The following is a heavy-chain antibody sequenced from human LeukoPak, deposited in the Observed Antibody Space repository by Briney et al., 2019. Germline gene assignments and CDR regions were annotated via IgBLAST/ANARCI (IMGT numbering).Heavy chain of an antibody. Sequence: PGGSLKLSCAASGFSFSSYAMSWVRQAPGKGLEWVSGVSGSDLSTYYADSVKGRFTISRDNSKNTLYLQMNSLRAEDTAVYYCAKSPSSWKFDDWGQGTLVTVSS. V-gene: IGHV3-23*01. J-gene: IGHJ4*02. D-gene: IGHD6-13*01. CDR2: VSGSDLST. CDR3: AKSPSSWKFDD. CDR1: GFSFSSYA.